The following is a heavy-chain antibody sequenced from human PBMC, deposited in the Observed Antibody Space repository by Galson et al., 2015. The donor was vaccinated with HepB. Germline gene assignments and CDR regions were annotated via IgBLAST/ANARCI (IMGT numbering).Heavy chain of an antibody. CDR2: ISAYNGNT. CDR1: GGTFSSYA. D-gene: IGHD2-15*01. J-gene: IGHJ6*02. Sequence: SVKVSCKASGGTFSSYAISWVRQAPGQGLEWMGWISAYNGNTNYAQKLQGRVTMTTDTSTSTAYMELRSLRSDDTAVYYCARSTFLGYWSGGSCYDEVYYYGMDVWGQGTTVTVSS. V-gene: IGHV1-18*01. CDR3: ARSTFLGYWSGGSCYDEVYYYGMDV.